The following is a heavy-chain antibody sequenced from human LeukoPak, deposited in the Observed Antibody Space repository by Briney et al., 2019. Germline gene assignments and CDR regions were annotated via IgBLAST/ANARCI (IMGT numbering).Heavy chain of an antibody. CDR3: ATAKITMVRGVKQGDAFDI. J-gene: IGHJ3*02. CDR2: FDPEDGET. CDR1: GYTLTELS. Sequence: ASVKVSCKVSGYTLTELSMHWVRQAPGKGLEWMGGFDPEDGETIYAQKFQGRVTMTEDTSTDTAYMELSSLRSEDTAVYYCATAKITMVRGVKQGDAFDIWGQGTMVTVSS. D-gene: IGHD3-10*01. V-gene: IGHV1-24*01.